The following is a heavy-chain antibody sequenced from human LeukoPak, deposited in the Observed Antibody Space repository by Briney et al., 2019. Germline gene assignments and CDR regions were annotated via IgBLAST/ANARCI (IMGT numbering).Heavy chain of an antibody. V-gene: IGHV3-23*01. Sequence: GGSLRLSCVASGFTLSSYGMNWVPEAPGKGLQWVSSIANTGGSTYYADAVRGRFTISGDNYKNTLYLQMNSLREEDTTVYYCTKEGIGAAGRRFNCWGQGTPVTVSS. J-gene: IGHJ4*02. CDR3: TKEGIGAAGRRFNC. D-gene: IGHD6-13*01. CDR2: IANTGGST. CDR1: GFTLSSYG.